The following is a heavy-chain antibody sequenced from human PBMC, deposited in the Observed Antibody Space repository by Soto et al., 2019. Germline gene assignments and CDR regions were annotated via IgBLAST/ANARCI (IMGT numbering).Heavy chain of an antibody. Sequence: EVQLVESGGGLVQPGGSLRLSCAASGFTFSRYDMHWVRQGTGKGLEWVSGIDTTGAPYYSGSVKGRFTISRENAKYSLFLEMDSLRPGDTAVYYCARESSDWSAVDYWGQGTLVTVSS. D-gene: IGHD6-19*01. CDR2: IDTTGAP. J-gene: IGHJ4*02. CDR1: GFTFSRYD. V-gene: IGHV3-13*05. CDR3: ARESSDWSAVDY.